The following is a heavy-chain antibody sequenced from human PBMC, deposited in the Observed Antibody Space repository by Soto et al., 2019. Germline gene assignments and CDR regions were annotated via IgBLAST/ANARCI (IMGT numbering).Heavy chain of an antibody. Sequence: SVKVSCKASGGTFSSYAISWVRQAPGQGLEWMGGIIPIFGTANYAQKFQGGVTITADESTSTAYMELSSLRSEDTAVYYCASHYYDSSGYYYEGVDYWGQGTLVTVSS. CDR1: GGTFSSYA. V-gene: IGHV1-69*13. J-gene: IGHJ4*02. D-gene: IGHD3-22*01. CDR2: IIPIFGTA. CDR3: ASHYYDSSGYYYEGVDY.